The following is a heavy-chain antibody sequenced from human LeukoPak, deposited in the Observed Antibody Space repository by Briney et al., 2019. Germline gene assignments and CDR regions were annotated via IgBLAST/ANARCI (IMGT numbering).Heavy chain of an antibody. J-gene: IGHJ4*02. V-gene: IGHV4-59*01. Sequence: SETLSLTCTVSDGSISTYYWSWIRQPVGKGLEWIGYIYYNESTNYNPSVKSRVTISADTSKNQFSLKLRSVTAADTAVYYCARGRWLVNYWGQGTLVTVSS. CDR3: ARGRWLVNY. CDR2: IYYNEST. CDR1: DGSISTYY. D-gene: IGHD6-19*01.